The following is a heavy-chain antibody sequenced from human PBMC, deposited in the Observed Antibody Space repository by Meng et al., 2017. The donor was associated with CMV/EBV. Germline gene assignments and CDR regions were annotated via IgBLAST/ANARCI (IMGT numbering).Heavy chain of an antibody. CDR1: GGTLSSYA. CDR2: IIPIYGTA. J-gene: IGHJ6*02. CDR3: ARGQDSSSSDYYYYAMDV. Sequence: SVKVSCKASGGTLSSYAISWVRQAPGQGLEWMGGIIPIYGTANYAQKFQGRVTITTDESTSTAYMELGSLRSEDTAVYYCARGQDSSSSDYYYYAMDVWGQGTLVTVSS. D-gene: IGHD6-6*01. V-gene: IGHV1-69*05.